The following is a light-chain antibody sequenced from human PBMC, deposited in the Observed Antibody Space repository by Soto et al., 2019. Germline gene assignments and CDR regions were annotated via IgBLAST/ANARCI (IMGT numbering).Light chain of an antibody. CDR2: GAS. J-gene: IGKJ4*01. Sequence: DIVWTQSPGTLSLSPGERATLSCRASQSVSSNYLVWFQQKPGQAPRLLIYGASSRATGIPDRFSGSGSGTDFTLTISRLEPEDSAVYYCQQYGSPPLTFGGGTKVEIK. V-gene: IGKV3-20*01. CDR1: QSVSSNY. CDR3: QQYGSPPLT.